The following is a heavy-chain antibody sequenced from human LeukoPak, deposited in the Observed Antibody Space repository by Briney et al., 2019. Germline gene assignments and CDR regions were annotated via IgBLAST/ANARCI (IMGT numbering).Heavy chain of an antibody. CDR2: INHSGST. D-gene: IGHD3-3*01. V-gene: IGHV4-34*01. CDR3: ARGEYYDFWSGPLPDY. J-gene: IGHJ4*02. CDR1: GGSFSGYY. Sequence: SETLSLTCAVYGGSFSGYYWSWIRQPPGKGLEWIGEINHSGSTNYNPSLKSRVTISVDTSKNQFSLKLSSVTAADTAVYYCARGEYYDFWSGPLPDYWGQGTLVTVSS.